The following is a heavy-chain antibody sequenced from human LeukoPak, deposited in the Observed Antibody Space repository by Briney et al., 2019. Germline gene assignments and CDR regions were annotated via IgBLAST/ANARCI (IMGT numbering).Heavy chain of an antibody. CDR2: MSGSGDST. CDR1: GIPLRGYA. CDR3: AKDNYTDSYYPFDY. Sequence: GGSLRLSCAGAGIPLRGYAMSWVRQAPGKGLEWVSDMSGSGDSTLYADSVRGRFTISRDDSKNTLYLQMNNLRVEDTAVYYCAKDNYTDSYYPFDYWGQGTLVTVSS. V-gene: IGHV3-23*01. J-gene: IGHJ4*02. D-gene: IGHD1-26*01.